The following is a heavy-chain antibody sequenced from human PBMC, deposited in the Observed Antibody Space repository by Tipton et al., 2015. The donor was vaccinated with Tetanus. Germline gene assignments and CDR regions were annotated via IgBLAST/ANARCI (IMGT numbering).Heavy chain of an antibody. CDR2: IYYTGNT. J-gene: IGHJ5*02. CDR1: GGSIRSGGYY. Sequence: TLSLTCTVSGGSIRSGGYYWTWIRQHPERGLEWIGYIYYTGNTYYNPSLKSRVTISVDSSKNQFSLKLTSLTAADTAVYYCAGRLGLIRPIDPWGQGTQVIVSS. D-gene: IGHD3-16*01. V-gene: IGHV4-31*03. CDR3: AGRLGLIRPIDP.